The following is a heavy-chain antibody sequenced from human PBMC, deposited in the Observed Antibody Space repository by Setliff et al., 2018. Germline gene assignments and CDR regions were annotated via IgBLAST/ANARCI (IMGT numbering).Heavy chain of an antibody. J-gene: IGHJ4*02. Sequence: ASVKVSCKASGYTYTNYGITWVRQAPGQGLEWMGWINNYSFKTNYPQKFLGRVTMTTDTSTSTAYMELKSLRSDDTAVYSCARINFYVSSGFYYAPDYWGQGTLVTVSS. CDR1: GYTYTNYG. CDR2: INNYSFKT. V-gene: IGHV1-18*01. D-gene: IGHD3-22*01. CDR3: ARINFYVSSGFYYAPDY.